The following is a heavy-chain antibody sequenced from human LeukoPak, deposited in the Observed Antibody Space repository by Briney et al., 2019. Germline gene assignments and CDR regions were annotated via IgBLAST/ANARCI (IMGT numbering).Heavy chain of an antibody. V-gene: IGHV4-31*03. J-gene: IGHJ4*02. CDR3: ARFWVGTYYYDSSGYYAFDY. CDR2: IYYSGST. Sequence: PSETLSLTCTVSGGSISSGGYYWSWIRQHPGKGLEWIGYIYYSGSTYYNPSLKSRVTISVDTSKNQFSLKLSSVTAADTAVYYCARFWVGTYYYDSSGYYAFDYWGQGTLVTVPS. D-gene: IGHD3-22*01. CDR1: GGSISSGGYY.